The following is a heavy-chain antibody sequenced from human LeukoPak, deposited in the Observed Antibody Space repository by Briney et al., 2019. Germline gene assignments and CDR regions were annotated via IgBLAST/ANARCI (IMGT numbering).Heavy chain of an antibody. CDR3: ARGAAGYSYG. D-gene: IGHD5-18*01. J-gene: IGHJ4*02. CDR1: GGSISSYY. V-gene: IGHV4-59*01. CDR2: IYYSGST. Sequence: PSETLSLTCTVSGGSISSYYWSWIRQPPGKGLEWIGHIYYSGSTNYNPSLKSRVTISIDTSKNQFTLRLSSVTAADTAVYYCARGAAGYSYGWGQGTLVTVSS.